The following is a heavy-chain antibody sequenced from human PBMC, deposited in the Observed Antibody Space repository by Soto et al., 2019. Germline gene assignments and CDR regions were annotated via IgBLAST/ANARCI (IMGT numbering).Heavy chain of an antibody. J-gene: IGHJ5*02. CDR2: IYYSGST. CDR3: ARHGGAVAGTLNWFDP. D-gene: IGHD6-19*01. Sequence: PGNPSETLSLTCTVSGGSISSSSYYWGWIRQPPGKGLEWIGSIYYSGSTYYNPSLKSRVTISVDTSKNQFSLKLSSVTAADTAVYYCARHGGAVAGTLNWFDPWGQGTLVTVSS. V-gene: IGHV4-39*01. CDR1: GGSISSSSYY.